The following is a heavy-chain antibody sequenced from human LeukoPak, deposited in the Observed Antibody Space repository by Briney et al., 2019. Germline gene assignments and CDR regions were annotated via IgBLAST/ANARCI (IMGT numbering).Heavy chain of an antibody. Sequence: SQTLSLTCTVSGGSISSGGYYWSWIRQHPGKGLEWIGYIYYSGSTYYNPSLKSRVTISVDTSKNQFSLKLSSVTAADTAVYYCARFAYCGGHCWYYFDYWGQGSLVTVSS. CDR3: ARFAYCGGHCWYYFDY. D-gene: IGHD2-21*02. V-gene: IGHV4-31*03. CDR2: IYYSGST. CDR1: GGSISSGGYY. J-gene: IGHJ4*02.